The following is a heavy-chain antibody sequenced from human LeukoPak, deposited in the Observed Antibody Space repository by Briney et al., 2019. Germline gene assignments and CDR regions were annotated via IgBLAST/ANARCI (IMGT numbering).Heavy chain of an antibody. CDR2: ISGGGGTT. CDR3: AKAQGLYTSSPPGKEDY. D-gene: IGHD6-13*01. J-gene: IGHJ4*02. V-gene: IGHV3-23*01. Sequence: PGGSLRLSCKVSGFTVSSNSWSWVRKAPGKGLEWVSAISGGGGTTYYGDSVKGRFTISRDNSKNTLYLQMHSLRAEDTAVYYCAKAQGLYTSSPPGKEDYWGLGTLLTVSS. CDR1: GFTVSSNS.